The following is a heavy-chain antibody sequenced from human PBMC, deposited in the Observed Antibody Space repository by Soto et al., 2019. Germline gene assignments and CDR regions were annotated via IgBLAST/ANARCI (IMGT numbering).Heavy chain of an antibody. Sequence: SETLSLTCTVSGGSISSSSYYWGWIRQPPGKGLEWIGSIYYSGSTYYNPSLKSRVTISVDTSKNQFSLKLSSVTAADTAVYYCARSRPVRVAATRAWFDPWGQGTLVTVSS. D-gene: IGHD2-15*01. CDR2: IYYSGST. CDR1: GGSISSSSYY. V-gene: IGHV4-39*01. CDR3: ARSRPVRVAATRAWFDP. J-gene: IGHJ5*02.